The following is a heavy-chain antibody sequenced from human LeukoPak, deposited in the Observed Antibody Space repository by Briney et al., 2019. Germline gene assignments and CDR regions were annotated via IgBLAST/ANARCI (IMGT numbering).Heavy chain of an antibody. CDR1: GGSFSGYY. CDR2: INHSGST. Sequence: SETLSLTCAVYGGSFSGYYWSWIRQPPGKGLEWIGEINHSGSTNYNPSLKSRVTTSVDTSKNQFSLKLSSVTAADTAVYYCAREERYCSGGSCYPVDYWGQGTLVTVSS. CDR3: AREERYCSGGSCYPVDY. V-gene: IGHV4-34*01. D-gene: IGHD2-15*01. J-gene: IGHJ4*02.